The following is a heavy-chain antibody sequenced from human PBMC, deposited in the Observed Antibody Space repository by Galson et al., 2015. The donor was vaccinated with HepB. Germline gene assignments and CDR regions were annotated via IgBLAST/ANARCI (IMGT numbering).Heavy chain of an antibody. J-gene: IGHJ3*02. CDR1: EFTVNNYW. CDR2: INRAGSGT. Sequence: SLRLSCAASEFTVNNYWVHWVRQAPGKGLEWVSEINRAGSGTHYADSVKGRFTISRDNGKNTVYLQMNSLRVEDTAVYYCATTGRDACDSWGQGTMVTVSS. CDR3: ATTGRDACDS. V-gene: IGHV3-74*01.